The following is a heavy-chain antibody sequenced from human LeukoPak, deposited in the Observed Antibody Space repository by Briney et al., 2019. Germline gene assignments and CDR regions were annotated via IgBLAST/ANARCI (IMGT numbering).Heavy chain of an antibody. Sequence: ASVKVSCKXSGYTFISYYIHWVRQAPGQGLECVGIINPRDDTTSYAQRFPGRVTVTRDTTTTTVYMELSSLRSEDTAVYYCTRVHDYRTSGEYFQHWGQGTLVTVSS. D-gene: IGHD4-11*01. CDR3: TRVHDYRTSGEYFQH. V-gene: IGHV1-46*03. CDR1: GYTFISYY. J-gene: IGHJ1*01. CDR2: INPRDDTT.